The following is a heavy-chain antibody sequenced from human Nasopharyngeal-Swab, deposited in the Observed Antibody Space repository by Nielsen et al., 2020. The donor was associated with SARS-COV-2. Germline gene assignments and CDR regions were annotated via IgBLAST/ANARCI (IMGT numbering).Heavy chain of an antibody. CDR1: GFTFSSYA. V-gene: IGHV3-30-3*01. J-gene: IGHJ4*02. CDR3: ARAVAGIPHY. Sequence: GESLKISCAASGFTFSSYAMHWVRQAPGKGLEWVAVISYDGSNKYYADSVEGRFTISRDNSKNTLYLQMNSLRAEDTAVYYCARAVAGIPHYWGQGTLVTVSS. D-gene: IGHD6-19*01. CDR2: ISYDGSNK.